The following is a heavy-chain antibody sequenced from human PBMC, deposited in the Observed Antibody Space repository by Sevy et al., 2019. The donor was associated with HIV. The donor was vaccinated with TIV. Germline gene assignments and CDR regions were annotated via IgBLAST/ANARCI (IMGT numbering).Heavy chain of an antibody. J-gene: IGHJ4*02. CDR2: IGSSNSYI. Sequence: GGSLRLSCAASGFSFSSYSVSWVRQAPGKGLEWVASIGSSNSYIYYADSVKGRFTISRDNAKNRLFLHMNTLRAEDTAVYYCARSYSSSWYILYYFEYWGQGTPVTVSS. V-gene: IGHV3-21*01. CDR1: GFSFSSYS. CDR3: ARSYSSSWYILYYFEY. D-gene: IGHD6-13*01.